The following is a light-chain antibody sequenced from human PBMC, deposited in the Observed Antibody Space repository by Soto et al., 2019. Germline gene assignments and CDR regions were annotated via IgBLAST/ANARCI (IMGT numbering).Light chain of an antibody. V-gene: IGLV1-44*01. Sequence: QSVLTQPPSASATPGQRVTIYCSGSGSNIGSNAVHWYQQLTWTAPKLLIYLNDQRPSGVPDRFSGSKSGTSASQAISGRQSEDEGDYYCAAWDDSLLAVFGNGTKLTVL. J-gene: IGLJ1*01. CDR2: LND. CDR1: GSNIGSNA. CDR3: AAWDDSLLAV.